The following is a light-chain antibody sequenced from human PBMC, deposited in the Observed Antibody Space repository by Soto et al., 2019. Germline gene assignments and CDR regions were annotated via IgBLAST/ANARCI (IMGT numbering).Light chain of an antibody. J-gene: IGLJ2*01. CDR1: SSDVGGYNF. CDR3: PSYMGNNNWL. Sequence: QSVLTQPPSASGSPGQSVTISCTGTSSDVGGYNFVSWYQQLPGKAPKLMIYEVNKRPSWVPDRFSGSKSGNTASLTVSGLQTEEDADYYCPSYMGNNNWLLGGGTKVTVL. CDR2: EVN. V-gene: IGLV2-8*01.